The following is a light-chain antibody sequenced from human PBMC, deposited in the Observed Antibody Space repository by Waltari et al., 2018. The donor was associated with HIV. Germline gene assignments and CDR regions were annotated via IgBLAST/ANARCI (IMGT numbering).Light chain of an antibody. CDR3: CSYAGSSTLEV. CDR1: RSERGSYNL. J-gene: IGLJ2*01. Sequence: QSALTQPASVSGSPGQSITISCTRPRSERGSYNLVPWYQQHPGKAPKLRIYEGSKRPSGVSNRFSGSKSGNTASLTISGLQAEDEADYYCCSYAGSSTLEVFGGGTKLTVL. V-gene: IGLV2-23*01. CDR2: EGS.